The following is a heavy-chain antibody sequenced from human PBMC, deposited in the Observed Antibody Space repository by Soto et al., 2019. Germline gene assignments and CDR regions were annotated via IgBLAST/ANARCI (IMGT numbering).Heavy chain of an antibody. J-gene: IGHJ4*02. V-gene: IGHV4-59*08. D-gene: IGHD3-10*01. Sequence: QVQLQESGPGLVKPSETLSLTCTVSGGSISSYYWSWIRQPPGKGLEWIGYIYYSGSTNYNPSLKSRVTISVDTSKNPFSLKLSSVTAADTAVYYCARHYYGSGSTLDYWGQGTLVTVSS. CDR1: GGSISSYY. CDR3: ARHYYGSGSTLDY. CDR2: IYYSGST.